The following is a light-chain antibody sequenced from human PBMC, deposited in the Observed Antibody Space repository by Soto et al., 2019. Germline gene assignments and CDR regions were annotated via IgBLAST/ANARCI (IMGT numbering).Light chain of an antibody. J-gene: IGLJ1*01. CDR1: SSNIGAGFD. V-gene: IGLV1-40*01. Sequence: QSALTQSPSVSGAPGQRGSISCTGTSSNIGAGFDVHWYQQLPATAPKLLIYGNNNRPSGVPDRFSGSKSGTSASLAITGLQAEDEADYYCQSYDTSLSGGSVFGTGTKLNVL. CDR2: GNN. CDR3: QSYDTSLSGGSV.